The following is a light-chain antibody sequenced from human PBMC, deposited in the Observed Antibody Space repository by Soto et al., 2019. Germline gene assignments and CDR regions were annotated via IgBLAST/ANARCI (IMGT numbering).Light chain of an antibody. CDR2: TAS. J-gene: IGKJ1*01. CDR1: QGISNW. CDR3: QQSNSFPLT. V-gene: IGKV1-12*01. Sequence: MTQSPSSVSASVGDRVTITCRASQGISNWLAWFQQKPGKAPKLLIYTASRLQSGVPSRFSGSGSGTDFTLTISSLQPEDFATYYCQQSNSFPLTFGQGTKVDIK.